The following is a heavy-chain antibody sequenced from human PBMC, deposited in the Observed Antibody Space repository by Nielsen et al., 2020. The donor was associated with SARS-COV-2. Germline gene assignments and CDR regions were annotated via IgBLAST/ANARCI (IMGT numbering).Heavy chain of an antibody. D-gene: IGHD6-13*01. CDR2: ISSSSSYI. V-gene: IGHV3-21*05. Sequence: GESLKISCAASGFTFSSYSMNWVRQAPGKGLEWVSYISSSSSYIYYADSVKGRFTISRDNAKNSLYLQMNSLRAEDTAVYYCARDIRAFSSSSNNDAFDIWGQGTMVTVSS. CDR3: ARDIRAFSSSSNNDAFDI. J-gene: IGHJ3*02. CDR1: GFTFSSYS.